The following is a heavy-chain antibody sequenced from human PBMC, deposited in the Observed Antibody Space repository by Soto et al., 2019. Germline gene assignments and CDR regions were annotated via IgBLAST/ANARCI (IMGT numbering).Heavy chain of an antibody. D-gene: IGHD5-18*01. J-gene: IGHJ6*02. CDR1: GFTFSSYW. Sequence: EVQLVESGGGLVQPGGSLRLSCAASGFTFSSYWMSWVRQAPGKGLEWVANIKQDGSEKYYVDSVKGRFTISRDNAKNSLYLQMNSLRAEDTAVYYCARRLVGGFSGYYYYYGMDVWGQGTTVTVSS. CDR3: ARRLVGGFSGYYYYYGMDV. CDR2: IKQDGSEK. V-gene: IGHV3-7*03.